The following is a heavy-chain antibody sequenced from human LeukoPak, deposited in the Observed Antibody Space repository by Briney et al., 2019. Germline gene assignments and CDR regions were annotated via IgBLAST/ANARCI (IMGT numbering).Heavy chain of an antibody. CDR1: XGXY. CDR2: INHSGST. D-gene: IGHD3-9*01. CDR3: ARERKGIRYFDWSPFDY. Sequence: XGXYWSWIRQPPGKGLEWIGEINHSGSTNYNPSLKSRVTISVDTSKNQFSLKLSSVTAADTAVYYCARERKGIRYFDWSPFDYWGQGTLVTVSS. V-gene: IGHV4-34*01. J-gene: IGHJ4*02.